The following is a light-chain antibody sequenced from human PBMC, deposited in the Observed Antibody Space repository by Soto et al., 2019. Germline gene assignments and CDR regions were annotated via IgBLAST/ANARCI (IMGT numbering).Light chain of an antibody. CDR2: DAS. J-gene: IGKJ1*01. Sequence: DIQMTQSPSTLSASVGDRVTITCRASQSISSWLAWYQQKPGKAPKLLIYDASSLESGVSSRFSGSGSGTEFTLTISSLQPDDFATYYCQQYNSLWTFGQGTKVES. CDR3: QQYNSLWT. CDR1: QSISSW. V-gene: IGKV1-5*01.